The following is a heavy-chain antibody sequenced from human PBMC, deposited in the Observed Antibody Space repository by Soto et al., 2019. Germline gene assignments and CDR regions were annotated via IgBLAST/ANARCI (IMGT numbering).Heavy chain of an antibody. V-gene: IGHV3-15*01. CDR3: TPLPQRIGTYYYSYDADV. CDR1: GFAFSDAW. CDR2: IRSEADGGTT. J-gene: IGHJ6*03. Sequence: EVQLVESGGGLVKPGGSIRLTCAASGFAFSDAWMGWVRLAPGKGLEWVGRIRSEADGGTTDYAAPVSTRFPSSRDDSERTLYLHMSRLKTAATAVYYCTPLPQRIGTYYYSYDADVWGKGTAVTVPS. D-gene: IGHD6-25*01.